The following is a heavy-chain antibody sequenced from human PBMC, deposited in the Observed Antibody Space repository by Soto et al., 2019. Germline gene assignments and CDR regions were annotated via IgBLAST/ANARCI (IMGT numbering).Heavy chain of an antibody. D-gene: IGHD3-10*01. J-gene: IGHJ4*02. Sequence: PSETLSLTCAVSGYSINSDYYWAWIRQPPGKGLEWIGSVDHSGRTYYSPSLRSRLTIFIDTSKNQFSLRLTSVTAADTAMYFCAKKGYYPSGKINLFDSWGPGTLVTVSS. CDR3: AKKGYYPSGKINLFDS. V-gene: IGHV4-38-2*01. CDR1: GYSINSDYY. CDR2: VDHSGRT.